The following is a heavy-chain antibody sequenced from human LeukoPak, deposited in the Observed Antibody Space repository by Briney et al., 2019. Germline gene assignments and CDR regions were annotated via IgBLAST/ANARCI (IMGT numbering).Heavy chain of an antibody. CDR2: IYYSGST. V-gene: IGHV4-59*01. J-gene: IGHJ4*02. CDR1: GGSFSGYH. Sequence: SETLSLTCAVYGGSFSGYHWSWIRQPPGKGLEWIGYIYYSGSTNYNPSLKSRVTISVDTSKNHFSLKLSSVTAADTAVYYCARDRDGYNSFDYWGQGTLVTVSS. CDR3: ARDRDGYNSFDY. D-gene: IGHD5-24*01.